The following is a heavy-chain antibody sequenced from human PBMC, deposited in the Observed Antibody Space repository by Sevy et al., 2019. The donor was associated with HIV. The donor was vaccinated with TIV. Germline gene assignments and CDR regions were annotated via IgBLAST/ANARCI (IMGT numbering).Heavy chain of an antibody. CDR3: ARDYDGYSFDY. V-gene: IGHV3-30*19. D-gene: IGHD3-16*01. CDR2: ISYDGSNK. J-gene: IGHJ4*02. CDR1: GFIFSRYG. Sequence: GGSLRLSCKASGFIFSRYGVHWVRQAPGKGLEWVAVISYDGSNKYYADSVKGRFTISRDNSKNTLYLQMNSLRAEDTAVYYCARDYDGYSFDYWGQGTLVTVSS.